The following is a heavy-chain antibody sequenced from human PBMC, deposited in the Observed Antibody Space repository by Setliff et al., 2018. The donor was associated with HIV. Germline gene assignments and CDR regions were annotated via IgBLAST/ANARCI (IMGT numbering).Heavy chain of an antibody. V-gene: IGHV4-59*11. CDR3: ARDSGYSFGFNYFDY. D-gene: IGHD5-18*01. Sequence: KTSETLSLTCSVSGDSINGHWWSWIRQPPGKGLEWTGNIHYSRRTNYNPSLKSRITISVDTSKNQFSLRLSSVTAADTAVYYCARDSGYSFGFNYFDYWGQGTLVTVSS. CDR1: GDSINGHW. CDR2: IHYSRRT. J-gene: IGHJ4*02.